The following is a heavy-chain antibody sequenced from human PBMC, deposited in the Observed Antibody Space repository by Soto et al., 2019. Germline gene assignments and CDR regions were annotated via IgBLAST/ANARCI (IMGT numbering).Heavy chain of an antibody. J-gene: IGHJ6*02. D-gene: IGHD3-3*01. CDR2: INHSGST. CDR3: ARAPWGRIFGVVYYYYGMGV. CDR1: GGSISSGDYY. V-gene: IGHV4-39*07. Sequence: PSETLSLTCTVSGGSISSGDYYWSWIRQPPGKGLEWIGEINHSGSTNYNPSLKSRVTISVDTSKNQFSLKLSSVTAADTAVYYCARAPWGRIFGVVYYYYGMGVWGQGTTVTVSS.